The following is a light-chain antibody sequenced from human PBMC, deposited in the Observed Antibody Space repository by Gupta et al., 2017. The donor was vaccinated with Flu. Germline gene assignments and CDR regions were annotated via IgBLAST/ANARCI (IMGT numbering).Light chain of an antibody. CDR1: QSISSW. Sequence: DSQMTQSPSTLSASVGDRVTITCRASQSISSWLAWYQQKPGKAPKLLIYKASRLESGIPSRFSGSGSATDITLTIRSLQPDDFATYYFQQENSYSWTFGQGTKVEIK. V-gene: IGKV1-5*03. CDR3: QQENSYSWT. J-gene: IGKJ1*01. CDR2: KAS.